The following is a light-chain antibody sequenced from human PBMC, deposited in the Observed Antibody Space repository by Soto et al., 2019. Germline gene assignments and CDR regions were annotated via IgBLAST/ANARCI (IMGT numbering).Light chain of an antibody. J-gene: IGLJ2*01. V-gene: IGLV1-44*01. CDR2: SND. CDR1: SSNIGTNT. CDR3: EAWDDSRYGAV. Sequence: QSVLTQPPSASGTPGQGVTISCSGSSSNIGTNTVNWYKQLPGTAPKLLIYSNDLPPSGVPDRFSGSKSGTSASLALSGLQSEDEADYYCEAWDDSRYGAVFGGGTKLTVL.